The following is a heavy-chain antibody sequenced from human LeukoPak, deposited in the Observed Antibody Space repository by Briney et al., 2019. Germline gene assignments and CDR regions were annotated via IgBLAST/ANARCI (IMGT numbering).Heavy chain of an antibody. CDR2: ISASGGTT. CDR3: AKEPREYCSSTSCPNWFDL. V-gene: IGHV3-23*01. CDR1: GFTFNSYA. D-gene: IGHD2-2*01. Sequence: GGSLRLSCAASGFTFNSYAMSRVRQAPGKGLEWVSAISASGGTTYYADSVKGRFTISRDNSENTLFLQMNSLRAEDMAVYYCAKEPREYCSSTSCPNWFDLWGQGTLVTVSS. J-gene: IGHJ5*02.